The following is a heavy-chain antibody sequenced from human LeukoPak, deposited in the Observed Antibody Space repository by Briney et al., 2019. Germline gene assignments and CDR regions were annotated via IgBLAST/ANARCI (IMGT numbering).Heavy chain of an antibody. J-gene: IGHJ4*02. CDR1: GYTFTIYY. CDR3: ARDRRVDTAFIDY. V-gene: IGHV1-46*01. Sequence: GASVTVSCKASGYTFTIYYMHWVRQAPGQGLEWMGIINPSGGSTSYAQKFQGRVTMTRDTSTSTVHMELSSLRSEDTAVYYCARDRRVDTAFIDYWGQGTLVTVSS. CDR2: INPSGGST. D-gene: IGHD5-18*01.